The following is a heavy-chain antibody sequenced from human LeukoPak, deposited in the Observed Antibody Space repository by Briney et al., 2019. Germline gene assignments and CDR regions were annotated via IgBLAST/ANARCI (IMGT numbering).Heavy chain of an antibody. CDR1: GGSISSYY. V-gene: IGHV4-59*06. D-gene: IGHD3-16*01. CDR2: IYYSGST. CDR3: ARAGGFFSPFGY. J-gene: IGHJ4*02. Sequence: SETLSLTCTVSGGSISSYYWSWIRQHPGDGLEWIGYIYYSGSTYYNPSLKSRVTISIDTSKNQFSLKLSSVTAADTAVYYCARAGGFFSPFGYWGQGTLVTVSS.